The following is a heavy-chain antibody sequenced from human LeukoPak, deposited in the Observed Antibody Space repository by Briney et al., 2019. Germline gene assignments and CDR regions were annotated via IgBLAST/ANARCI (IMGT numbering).Heavy chain of an antibody. Sequence: GGSLRLSCVVSGFTFSTYAMSWVRQAPGKGLEWVAFISGSGRNTYYADSVKGRFTISRDNFRNTLSLQMNSLRPDDTAIYYCAKDRTVGASYWYFDLWGRGTLVTVSS. V-gene: IGHV3-23*01. J-gene: IGHJ2*01. CDR3: AKDRTVGASYWYFDL. D-gene: IGHD1-26*01. CDR1: GFTFSTYA. CDR2: ISGSGRNT.